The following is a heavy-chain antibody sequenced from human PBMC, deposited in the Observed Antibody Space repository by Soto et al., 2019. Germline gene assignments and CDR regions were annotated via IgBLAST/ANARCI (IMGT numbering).Heavy chain of an antibody. J-gene: IGHJ6*03. D-gene: IGHD4-17*01. V-gene: IGHV3-23*01. CDR1: GFTFSSYA. CDR3: AKYPDYGVLDYYYYMDV. Sequence: GGSLRLSCAASGFTFSSYAMSWVRQAPGKGLEWVSAISGSGGSTYYADSVKGRFTISRDNSKNTLYLQMNSLRAEDTAVYYCAKYPDYGVLDYYYYMDVWGKGTTVTVSS. CDR2: ISGSGGST.